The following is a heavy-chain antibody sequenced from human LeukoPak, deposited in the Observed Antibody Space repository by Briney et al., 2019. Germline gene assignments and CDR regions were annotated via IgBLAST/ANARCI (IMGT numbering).Heavy chain of an antibody. CDR1: GGTFSSYA. J-gene: IGHJ4*02. Sequence: ASVKVSCKASGGTFSSYAISWVRQAPGQGLEWMGGIIPIFGTANYAQKFQGRVTITADESTSTAYMELSSLRSEDTAVYYCATSLYYYDSSGYPFDYWGQGTLVTVSS. CDR3: ATSLYYYDSSGYPFDY. D-gene: IGHD3-22*01. V-gene: IGHV1-69*13. CDR2: IIPIFGTA.